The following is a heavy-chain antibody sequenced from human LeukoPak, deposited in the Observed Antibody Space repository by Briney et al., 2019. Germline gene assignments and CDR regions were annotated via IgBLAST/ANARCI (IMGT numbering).Heavy chain of an antibody. CDR3: ARVFSGSGYPYYFDY. CDR2: IYYSGST. V-gene: IGHV4-39*01. D-gene: IGHD3-3*01. CDR1: GGSISSSSYY. Sequence: SETLSLTCTVSGGSISSSSYYWGWIRQPPGKGLEWIGSIYYSGSTYYNPSLKSRVTTSVDTSKNQFSLKLSSVTAADTAVYYCARVFSGSGYPYYFDYWGQGTLVTVSS. J-gene: IGHJ4*02.